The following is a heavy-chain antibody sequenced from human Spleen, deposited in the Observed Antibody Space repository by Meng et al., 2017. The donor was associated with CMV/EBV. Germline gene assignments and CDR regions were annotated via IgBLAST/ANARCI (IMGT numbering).Heavy chain of an antibody. V-gene: IGHV3-30-3*01. J-gene: IGHJ6*02. D-gene: IGHD2-21*01. CDR2: ISYDGDKQ. CDR3: AKEVSHRKYYGMDV. CDR1: GFSFGAYG. Sequence: GGSLRLSCAASGFSFGAYGMHWVRQAPGKGLEWVAVISYDGDKQYYAESVEGRFIISRDNSKNTLYLQMNSLRAEDTAVYYCAKEVSHRKYYGMDVWGHGTTVTVSS.